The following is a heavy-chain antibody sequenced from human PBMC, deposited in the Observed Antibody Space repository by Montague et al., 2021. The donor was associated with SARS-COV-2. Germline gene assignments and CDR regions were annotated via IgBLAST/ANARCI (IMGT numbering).Heavy chain of an antibody. Sequence: SETLSLTCTVYGGSISSSNYYWDWIRQPPGKGLEWIGSIYDSGSTYYNPSLKSRVTICVDTSKNHFSLRLSSVTAADTAVYYCARRGRKLLPVATTIGGFDIWGQGTMVTVSP. CDR1: GGSISSSNYY. CDR3: ARRGRKLLPVATTIGGFDI. D-gene: IGHD5-12*01. V-gene: IGHV4-39*02. CDR2: IYDSGST. J-gene: IGHJ3*02.